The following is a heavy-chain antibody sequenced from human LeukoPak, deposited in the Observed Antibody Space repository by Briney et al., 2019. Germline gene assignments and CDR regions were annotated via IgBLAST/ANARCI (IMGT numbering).Heavy chain of an antibody. CDR3: AKGPLRGTAAAIDY. J-gene: IGHJ4*02. CDR1: GFTFNNYG. D-gene: IGHD2-2*01. Sequence: GGSLRLSCAASGFTFNNYGMHWVRQAPGKGLEWVAVISYDGRNKHYPDSVKGRFTISRDISTDTLWLLMDSLRTEDTAVYYCAKGPLRGTAAAIDYWGQGTLVTVSS. V-gene: IGHV3-30*18. CDR2: ISYDGRNK.